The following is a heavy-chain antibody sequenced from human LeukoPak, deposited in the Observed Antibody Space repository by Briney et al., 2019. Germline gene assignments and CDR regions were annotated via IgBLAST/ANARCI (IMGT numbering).Heavy chain of an antibody. J-gene: IGHJ4*02. V-gene: IGHV5-51*01. CDR3: ARSRITTRYFDWLTRGGGFDY. CDR1: GYSLTSHR. D-gene: IGHD3-9*01. CDR2: IYPRDSDT. Sequence: GESLKNSCKGSGYSLTSHRIGWVGQIPGESLEGVGVIYPRDSDTRYSPSFQGQVTISADKSISTAYLQWSSLKASDTAMYYCARSRITTRYFDWLTRGGGFDYWGQGTLVTVSS.